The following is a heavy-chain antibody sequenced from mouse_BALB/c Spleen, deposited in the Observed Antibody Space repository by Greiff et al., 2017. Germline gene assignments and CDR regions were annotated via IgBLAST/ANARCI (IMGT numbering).Heavy chain of an antibody. CDR2: ISYDGSN. V-gene: IGHV3-6*02. J-gene: IGHJ2*01. Sequence: EVQLQESGPGLVKPSQSLSLTCSVTGYSITSGYYWNWIRQFPGNKLEWMGYISYDGSNNYNPSLKNRISITRDTSKNQFFLKLNSVTTEDTATYYCASNYYGYYFDYWGQGTTHTVSS. CDR1: GYSITSGYY. CDR3: ASNYYGYYFDY. D-gene: IGHD1-2*01.